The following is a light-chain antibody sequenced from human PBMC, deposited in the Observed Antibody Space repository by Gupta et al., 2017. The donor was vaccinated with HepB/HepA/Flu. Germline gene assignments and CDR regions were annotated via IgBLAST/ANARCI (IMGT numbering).Light chain of an antibody. CDR3: AAWDDSLHGFYV. V-gene: IGLV1-44*01. CDR2: RDT. J-gene: IGLJ1*01. Sequence: QSVLTQPPSASGTPGQTITISCSGSSSNIGSNIVNWYQKFPGMAPKLLIYRDTQRPSGVADRFSASKSGTSASLAISGLQSEDEADYDCAAWDDSLHGFYVFGTGTKVSV. CDR1: SSNIGSNI.